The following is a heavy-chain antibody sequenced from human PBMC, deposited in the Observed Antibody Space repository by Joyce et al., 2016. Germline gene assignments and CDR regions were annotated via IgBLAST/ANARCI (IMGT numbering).Heavy chain of an antibody. V-gene: IGHV3-23*01. Sequence: EVLLLESGGALVQPGGSLSLSCAASGFTFSRYARNWVRQAPGKGLGLISIISGTDGGTYYADSVKGRFTNSRDESKNTLYRQMNSLRAGDTAVYHCAKLTAARGFDYWGQGTLVAVSS. CDR1: GFTFSRYA. J-gene: IGHJ4*02. D-gene: IGHD6-13*01. CDR3: AKLTAARGFDY. CDR2: ISGTDGGT.